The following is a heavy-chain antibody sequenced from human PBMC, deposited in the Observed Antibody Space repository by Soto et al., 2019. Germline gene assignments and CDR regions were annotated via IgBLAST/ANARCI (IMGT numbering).Heavy chain of an antibody. J-gene: IGHJ1*01. CDR1: GFTVSSNY. CDR3: ARDRVESGYPEYFQH. Sequence: GGCLRLSCAASGFTVSSNYMSWVRQAPGKGLEWVSVIYSGGSTYYADSVKGRFTISRDNSKNTLYLQMNSLRAEDTAVYYCARDRVESGYPEYFQHWGQGTLVTVSS. CDR2: IYSGGST. D-gene: IGHD3-22*01. V-gene: IGHV3-53*01.